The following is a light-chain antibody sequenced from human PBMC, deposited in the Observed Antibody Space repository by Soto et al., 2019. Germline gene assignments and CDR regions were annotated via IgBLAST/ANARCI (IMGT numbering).Light chain of an antibody. CDR3: QQRNSWPRS. J-gene: IGKJ1*01. CDR2: DAS. CDR1: QSVSSY. V-gene: IGKV3-11*01. Sequence: EIVLTQSPATLSLSPGERATLSCRASQSVSSYLAWYQQKPGQAPRLLIYDASNRASGIPARFSGSGSGTDFTLTISSLGPEDFAVYYCQQRNSWPRSFGQGTKVEIK.